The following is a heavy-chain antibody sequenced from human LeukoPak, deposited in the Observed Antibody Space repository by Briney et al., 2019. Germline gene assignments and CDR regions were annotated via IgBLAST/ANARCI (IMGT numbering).Heavy chain of an antibody. D-gene: IGHD3-9*01. CDR2: IRNKAYGGTA. V-gene: IGHV3-49*03. CDR3: SKEVGYFDWFQADY. CDR1: GFTFGDYS. J-gene: IGHJ4*02. Sequence: GGSQRLSCSASGFTFGDYSMSWFRQAPGKGLEWVGFIRNKAYGGTAEYAASVKGRFTISRDDSESIAYLQKDSLKTEDTAVYYSSKEVGYFDWFQADYWGREPWSPSPQ.